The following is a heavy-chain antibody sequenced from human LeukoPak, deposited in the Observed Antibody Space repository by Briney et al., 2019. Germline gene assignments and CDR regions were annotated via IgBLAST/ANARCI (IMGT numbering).Heavy chain of an antibody. CDR2: IYPGDSDT. CDR1: GYRFTNYW. D-gene: IGHD5-18*01. J-gene: IGHJ5*02. CDR3: ARHEGHSYGYP. Sequence: GESLEISCKGSGYRFTNYWIGWVRQMPGKGLEWMGIIYPGDSDTRYSPSFQGQVTISADKSISTAYLQWSSLKASDSAMYYCARHEGHSYGYPWGQGTLVTVSS. V-gene: IGHV5-51*01.